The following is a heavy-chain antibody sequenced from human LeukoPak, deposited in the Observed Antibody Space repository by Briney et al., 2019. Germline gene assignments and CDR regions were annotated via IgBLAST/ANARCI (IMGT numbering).Heavy chain of an antibody. CDR1: GGSISSSSYY. V-gene: IGHV4-39*07. J-gene: IGHJ4*02. Sequence: SETLSLTCTVSGGSISSSSYYWGWIRQPPGKGLEWIGSIYYSGSTYYNPSLKSRVTISVDTSKNQFSLKLSSVTAADTAAYYCASILYSSGWVFDYWGQGTLVTVSS. CDR2: IYYSGST. D-gene: IGHD6-19*01. CDR3: ASILYSSGWVFDY.